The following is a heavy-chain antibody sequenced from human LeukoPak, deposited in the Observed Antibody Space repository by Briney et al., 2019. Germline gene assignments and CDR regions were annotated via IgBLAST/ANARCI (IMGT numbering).Heavy chain of an antibody. CDR2: IYYSGST. CDR1: GGSLSSYY. D-gene: IGHD3-3*01. J-gene: IGHJ6*03. V-gene: IGHV4-59*12. Sequence: PSETLSLTCTVSGGSLSSYYWSWIRQPPGKGLEWIGYIYYSGSTNSNPSLKSRVTISVDTSKNQFSLKLSSVTAADTAVYYCARGDDFWSGSYYYYYMDVWGKGTTVTVSS. CDR3: ARGDDFWSGSYYYYYMDV.